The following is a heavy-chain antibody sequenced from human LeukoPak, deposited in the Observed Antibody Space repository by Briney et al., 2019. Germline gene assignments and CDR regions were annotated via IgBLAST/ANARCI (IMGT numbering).Heavy chain of an antibody. CDR1: GGTFISYA. Sequence: ASVKVSCKASGGTFISYAISWVRQAPGQGLEWMGGIIPIFGTANYAQKFQGRVTITADESTSTAYMELSSLRSEDTAVYYCARCPLRSIAVAGTFDYWGQGTLVTVSS. CDR2: IIPIFGTA. CDR3: ARCPLRSIAVAGTFDY. D-gene: IGHD6-19*01. V-gene: IGHV1-69*13. J-gene: IGHJ4*02.